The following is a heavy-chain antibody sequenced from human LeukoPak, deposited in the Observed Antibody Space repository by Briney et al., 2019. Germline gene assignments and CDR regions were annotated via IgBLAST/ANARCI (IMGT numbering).Heavy chain of an antibody. V-gene: IGHV1-8*01. Sequence: ASVKVSCKASGYTFTSYDINWVRQATGQGLEWMGWMNPNSGNTGYAQEFQGRVTMTRNTSISTAYMELSSLRSEDTAVYYCAASPWIQLEGRYYGMDVWGQGTTVTVSS. D-gene: IGHD5-18*01. CDR3: AASPWIQLEGRYYGMDV. J-gene: IGHJ6*02. CDR1: GYTFTSYD. CDR2: MNPNSGNT.